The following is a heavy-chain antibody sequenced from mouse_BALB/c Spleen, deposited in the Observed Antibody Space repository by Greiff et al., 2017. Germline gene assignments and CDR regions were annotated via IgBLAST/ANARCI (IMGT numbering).Heavy chain of an antibody. J-gene: IGHJ4*01. CDR1: GFNITDTY. CDR2: IEPANGTT. D-gene: IGHD3-3*01. Sequence: EVQLQQSGAGLVEPGASVKLSCTASGFNITDTYISWVKQRPEQGLEWIGRIEPANGTTKYAPKFQGKATITADTSSNTAYLQLSSLTSEDTAVYYCARRALYAMDYWGQGTSVTVSS. V-gene: IGHV14-3*02. CDR3: ARRALYAMDY.